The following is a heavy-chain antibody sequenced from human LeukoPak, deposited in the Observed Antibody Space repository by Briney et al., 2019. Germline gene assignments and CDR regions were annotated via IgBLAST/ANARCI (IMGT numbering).Heavy chain of an antibody. V-gene: IGHV3-21*01. J-gene: IGHJ6*03. D-gene: IGHD2-2*01. Sequence: GGSLRLSCAASGFAFSDYSINWVRQAPGKGLEWVSSVSSSGRYTYYADSVKGRSTLSKDNANNSLFMEMTSLRAEDTAVYYCARDRSSTSGYYMDVWGKGATVTVSS. CDR1: GFAFSDYS. CDR3: ARDRSSTSGYYMDV. CDR2: VSSSGRYT.